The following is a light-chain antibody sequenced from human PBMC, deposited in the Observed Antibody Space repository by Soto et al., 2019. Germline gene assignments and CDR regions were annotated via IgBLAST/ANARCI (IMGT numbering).Light chain of an antibody. CDR1: SSNIGAGYD. V-gene: IGLV1-40*01. CDR3: QSYDSSLSGSL. J-gene: IGLJ2*01. Sequence: QSVLTQPPSVSGAPGQRVTISCTGSSSNIGAGYDVHWYQQLPGTAPKLLIYGNSNRPSGVPDRFSGFKSGTSASLAITGLQAEDEADYSCQSYDSSLSGSLFGGGTKLTVL. CDR2: GNS.